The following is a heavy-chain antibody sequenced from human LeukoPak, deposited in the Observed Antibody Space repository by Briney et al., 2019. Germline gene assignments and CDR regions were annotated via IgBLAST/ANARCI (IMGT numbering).Heavy chain of an antibody. V-gene: IGHV1-18*01. D-gene: IGHD5-18*01. CDR2: ITTYNGNT. CDR3: ARGGSSFGFGS. CDR1: GYTSTSND. J-gene: IGHJ5*02. Sequence: GASVKVSCKASGYTSTSNDISWVRQAPGQGLEWMGYITTYNGNTNYAQKLQGRVTLTTDTSTSTAYMELRSLTSDDTAMYFCARGGSSFGFGSWGQGTLVTVSS.